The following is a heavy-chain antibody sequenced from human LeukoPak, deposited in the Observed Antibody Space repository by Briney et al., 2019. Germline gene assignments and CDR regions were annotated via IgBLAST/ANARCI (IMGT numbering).Heavy chain of an antibody. CDR1: GFTFSSYG. J-gene: IGHJ4*02. Sequence: PGGSLRLSCAASGFTFSSYGMHWVRQAQGKGLEWVAFMRYDGSNKYYADSVKGRFTISRDNSKNTLYLQMNSLKTEDTAVYYCTRQAPGRLGELSLSYYFDYWGQGTLVTVSS. V-gene: IGHV3-30*02. CDR2: MRYDGSNK. D-gene: IGHD3-16*02. CDR3: TRQAPGRLGELSLSYYFDY.